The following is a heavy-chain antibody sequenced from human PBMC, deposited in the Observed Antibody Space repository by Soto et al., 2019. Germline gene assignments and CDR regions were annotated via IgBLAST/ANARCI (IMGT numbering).Heavy chain of an antibody. CDR3: ASVLELHYYYGMDV. Sequence: QVQLVQSGAEVKKPGSSVKVSCKASGGTFSSYAISWVRQAPGQGLEWMGGIIPIFGTANYAQKFQGRVTITADESTRTAYMELSSLRSEDTAVYYCASVLELHYYYGMDVWGQGPTVTVSS. CDR1: GGTFSSYA. D-gene: IGHD1-7*01. V-gene: IGHV1-69*12. CDR2: IIPIFGTA. J-gene: IGHJ6*02.